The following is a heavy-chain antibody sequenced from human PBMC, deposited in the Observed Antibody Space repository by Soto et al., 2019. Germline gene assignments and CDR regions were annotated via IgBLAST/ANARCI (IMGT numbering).Heavy chain of an antibody. Sequence: QITVKESGLTLVKPTQTLTLTCTFSGFSLSTNGMGVGWIRQSPGKALEWLALIYWDDDKRYSPSLRSRLTITQDTSKNTVYLTTPNMDPRDTAPYSCARLTRGVYDLDRLWEKFAYWGQGTLVTVSS. J-gene: IGHJ4*02. CDR1: GFSLSTNGMG. CDR2: IYWDDDK. D-gene: IGHD5-12*01. V-gene: IGHV2-5*02. CDR3: ARLTRGVYDLDRLWEKFAY.